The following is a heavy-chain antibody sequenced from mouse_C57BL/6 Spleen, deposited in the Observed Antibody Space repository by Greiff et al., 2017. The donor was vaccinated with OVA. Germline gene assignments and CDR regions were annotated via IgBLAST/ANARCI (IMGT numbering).Heavy chain of an antibody. CDR3: ARRGPYYDYDEGFAY. D-gene: IGHD2-4*01. CDR2: ISYDGSN. J-gene: IGHJ3*01. Sequence: DVKLQESGPGLVKPSQSLSLTCSVTGYSITSGYYWNWIRQFPGNKLEWMGYISYDGSNNYNPSLKNRISITRDTSKNQFFLKLNSVTTEDTATYYCARRGPYYDYDEGFAYWGQGTLVTVSA. CDR1: GYSITSGYY. V-gene: IGHV3-6*01.